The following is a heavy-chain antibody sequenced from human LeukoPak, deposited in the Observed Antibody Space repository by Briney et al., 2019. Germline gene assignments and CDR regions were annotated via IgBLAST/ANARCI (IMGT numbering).Heavy chain of an antibody. V-gene: IGHV3-30*14. CDR3: ARDLGSLDAFDI. CDR2: ISYDGSNK. Sequence: GGSLRLSCAASGFTFSSYAMHWVRQAPGKGLEWVAVISYDGSNKYYADSVKGRFTISRDNSKNTLYLQMNSLRAEDTAVYYCARDLGSLDAFDIWGQGTMVTVSS. J-gene: IGHJ3*02. CDR1: GFTFSSYA.